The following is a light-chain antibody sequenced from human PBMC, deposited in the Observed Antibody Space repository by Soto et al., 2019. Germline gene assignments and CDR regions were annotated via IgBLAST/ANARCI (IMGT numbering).Light chain of an antibody. V-gene: IGKV3-11*01. CDR2: DAS. CDR1: RAVSTY. CDR3: QQRGDSYYT. J-gene: IGKJ2*01. Sequence: EIVLTQSPATLSLSPGERATLSCRASRAVSTYLAGYPQKPGQAPRLLISDASNRATGIPARYSGSGSGTEFSLTISSLAPEDFAVYYCQQRGDSYYTFGPGTKLEIK.